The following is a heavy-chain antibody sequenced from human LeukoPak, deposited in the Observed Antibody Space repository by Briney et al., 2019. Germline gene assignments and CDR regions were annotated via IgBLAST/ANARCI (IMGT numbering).Heavy chain of an antibody. CDR2: TNPTSGGT. Sequence: GASVKVSCKASGYTFTGYYIHWVRQAPGQGLEWMGWTNPTSGGTNYAQNFQGRATMTRDTSISTAYMELSRLTSDDTAVYYCARDLSPNDSSSLWGADYWGQGTLVTVSS. V-gene: IGHV1-2*02. D-gene: IGHD6-6*01. J-gene: IGHJ4*02. CDR1: GYTFTGYY. CDR3: ARDLSPNDSSSLWGADY.